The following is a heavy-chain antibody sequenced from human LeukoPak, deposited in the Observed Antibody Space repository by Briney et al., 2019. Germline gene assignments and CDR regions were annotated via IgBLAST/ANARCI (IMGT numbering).Heavy chain of an antibody. CDR2: IYYSGST. D-gene: IGHD2-8*01. CDR1: GGSISSHY. Sequence: PSETLSLTCTVSGGSISSHYWSWIRQPPGKGLEWIGYIYYSGSTNYNPSLKSRVTISVDTSKNQFSLKLSSVTAADTAVYYCARLGCTNGVCYSRDAFDIWDQGTMVTVSS. CDR3: ARLGCTNGVCYSRDAFDI. J-gene: IGHJ3*02. V-gene: IGHV4-59*11.